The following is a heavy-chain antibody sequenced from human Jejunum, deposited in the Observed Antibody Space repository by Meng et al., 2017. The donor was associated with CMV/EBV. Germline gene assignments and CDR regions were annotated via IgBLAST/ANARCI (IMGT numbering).Heavy chain of an antibody. CDR2: IFYSGST. V-gene: IGHV4-61*01. CDR3: ARDGVASRPYVGIDY. D-gene: IGHD6-6*01. CDR1: GGSVSSGLYY. Sequence: GGSVSSGLYYWSWIRQPPGKGLGWLGYIFYSGSTNYNASLKSRVTISLDTSNNQFSLKLNSVTAADTAVYYCARDGVASRPYVGIDYWGQGTLVTVSS. J-gene: IGHJ4*02.